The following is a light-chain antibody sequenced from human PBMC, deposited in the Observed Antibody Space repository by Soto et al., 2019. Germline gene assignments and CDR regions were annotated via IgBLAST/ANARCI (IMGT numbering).Light chain of an antibody. CDR3: QSYDSSLYGYV. Sequence: QSVLTQPPSVSGAPGQRVTISCAGSSSSIGAGYDVHWYQQLPGAAPKLLIYANSNRPSGVPDRFSGSKSGTSASLAMTGLQAEDEADYYRQSYDSSLYGYVFGSGTKVTVL. J-gene: IGLJ1*01. CDR1: SSSIGAGYD. V-gene: IGLV1-40*01. CDR2: ANS.